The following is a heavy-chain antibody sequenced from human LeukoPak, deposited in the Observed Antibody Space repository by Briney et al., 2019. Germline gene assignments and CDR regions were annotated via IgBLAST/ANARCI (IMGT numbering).Heavy chain of an antibody. V-gene: IGHV5-10-1*01. CDR1: GYSFTSYW. Sequence: GESLKISCKGSGYSFTSYWISWVRQMPGKGLEWMGRIDPSDSYTNYSPSFQGHVTISADKSINTAYLQWSSLKASDTAMYYCARQRSSWYSVWGQGTLVTVSS. CDR2: IDPSDSYT. J-gene: IGHJ4*02. D-gene: IGHD6-13*01. CDR3: ARQRSSWYSV.